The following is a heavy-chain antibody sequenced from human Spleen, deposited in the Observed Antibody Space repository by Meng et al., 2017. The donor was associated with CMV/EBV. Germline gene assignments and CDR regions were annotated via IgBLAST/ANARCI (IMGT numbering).Heavy chain of an antibody. V-gene: IGHV4-34*01. J-gene: IGHJ4*02. CDR2: INHSGST. Sequence: SQPLHRSCALDGGSFSGYYWRWIHQPPGKGLEWIGEINHSGSTNYNPSLKSRVTISVDTSKNQFSLKLSSVTAADTAVYYCASVPLGYWGQGTLVTVSS. CDR3: ASVPLGY. CDR1: GGSFSGYY. D-gene: IGHD7-27*01.